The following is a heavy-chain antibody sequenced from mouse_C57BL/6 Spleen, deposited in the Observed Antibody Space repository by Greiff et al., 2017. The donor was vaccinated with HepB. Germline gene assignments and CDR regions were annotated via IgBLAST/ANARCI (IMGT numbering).Heavy chain of an antibody. CDR3: AKKERGNYDAMDY. D-gene: IGHD2-1*01. V-gene: IGHV2-5*01. CDR2: IWRGGST. J-gene: IGHJ4*01. CDR1: GFSLTSYG. Sequence: QVQLQQSGPGLVQPSQSLSITCTVSGFSLTSYGVHWVRQSPGKGLEWLGVIWRGGSTDYNAAFMSRLSITKDNSKSQVFFKMNSLQADDTAIYYCAKKERGNYDAMDYWGQGTSVTVSS.